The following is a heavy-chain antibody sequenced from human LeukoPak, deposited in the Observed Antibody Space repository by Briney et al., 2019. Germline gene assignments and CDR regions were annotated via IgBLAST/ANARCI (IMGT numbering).Heavy chain of an antibody. CDR1: GFTFSSYA. D-gene: IGHD6-19*01. Sequence: GGSVRLSCAASGFTFSSYAMHWVRQAPGKGLEWVAVISYDGSNKYYADSVKGRFTISRDNSKNTPYLQMNSLRAEDTAVYYCARETVAGSGFDYWGQGTLVTVSS. CDR3: ARETVAGSGFDY. J-gene: IGHJ4*02. CDR2: ISYDGSNK. V-gene: IGHV3-30*04.